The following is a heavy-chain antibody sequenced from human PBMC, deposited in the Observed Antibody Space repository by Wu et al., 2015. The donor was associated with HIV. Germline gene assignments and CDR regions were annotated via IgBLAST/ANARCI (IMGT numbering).Heavy chain of an antibody. CDR1: GYTFTAYS. V-gene: IGHV1-2*02. J-gene: IGHJ4*02. D-gene: IGHD3-16*01. CDR3: AVLYDVEGDKAILDH. Sequence: QVQLVQSGAEVRKPGASMKVSCKPSGYTFTAYSLHWIRQAPGQGFEWMGRFNTANGGADYAQKFHDRISMTRDTSFTTAFLELRRLTSDDTATYYCAVLYDVEGDKAILDHWGQGTVVTVSS. CDR2: FNTANGGA.